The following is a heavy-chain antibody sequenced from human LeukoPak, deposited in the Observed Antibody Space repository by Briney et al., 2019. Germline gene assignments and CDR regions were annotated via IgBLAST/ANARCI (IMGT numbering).Heavy chain of an antibody. CDR2: INPSGGDT. D-gene: IGHD1-26*01. CDR3: ARRHSGSYYFDY. CDR1: GFTFTSYY. Sequence: ASVKVSCKASGFTFTSYYIHWVRLAPGQRLEWMGIINPSGGDTRFAQRFQGRVTMTRDTSTSTVYMELSSLRSEDTAVYYCARRHSGSYYFDYWGQGTLVTVSS. V-gene: IGHV1-46*01. J-gene: IGHJ4*02.